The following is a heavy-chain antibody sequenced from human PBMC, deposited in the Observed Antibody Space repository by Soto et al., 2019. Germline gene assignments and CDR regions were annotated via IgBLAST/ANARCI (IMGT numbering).Heavy chain of an antibody. V-gene: IGHV3-21*01. Sequence: EVQLVESGGGLVKPGGSLRLSCAASGFTFSSYSMNWVRQAPGKGLEWVSSITSSTGYIDYADSVKGRFTISRDNAKNSLYVQMNSLRAEDTAVYYCARMRGSYDFDYWGQGTLVTVSS. J-gene: IGHJ4*02. CDR3: ARMRGSYDFDY. CDR1: GFTFSSYS. CDR2: ITSSTGYI. D-gene: IGHD1-26*01.